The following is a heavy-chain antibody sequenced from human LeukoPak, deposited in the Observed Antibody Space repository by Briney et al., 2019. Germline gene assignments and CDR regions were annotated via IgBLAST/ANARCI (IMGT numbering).Heavy chain of an antibody. CDR2: IYSGGST. CDR3: ASVRPMLNYAFDY. Sequence: PGGSLRLSCAASGFTVSSNYMSWVRQAPGQGLEWVSVIYSGGSTYYADSVKGRFTISRDNSKNTLYLQMNSLRAEDTAVYYCASVRPMLNYAFDYWGQGTLVTVSS. J-gene: IGHJ4*02. CDR1: GFTVSSNY. V-gene: IGHV3-53*01. D-gene: IGHD2-2*01.